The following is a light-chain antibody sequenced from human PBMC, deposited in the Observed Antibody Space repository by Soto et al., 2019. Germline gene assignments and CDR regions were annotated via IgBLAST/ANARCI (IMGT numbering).Light chain of an antibody. V-gene: IGKV3-15*01. CDR1: QSVSSS. CDR3: QQYNNWPPIT. CDR2: DAS. J-gene: IGKJ5*01. Sequence: IVLTQSPATLSVSPGERATLSCRSGQSVSSSLAWYQQKPGQGPRLLIYDASTRATGVPARFSGSGSGTDFTLTISSLQSEDFAVYYCQQYNNWPPITFGQGTRLEI.